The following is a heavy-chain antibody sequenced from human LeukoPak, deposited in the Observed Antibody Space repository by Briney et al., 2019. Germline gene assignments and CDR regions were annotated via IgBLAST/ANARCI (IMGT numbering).Heavy chain of an antibody. CDR3: ARGPPIRGYRYGYDTGYYYSYSMDV. J-gene: IGHJ6*03. CDR1: GYSFTGYY. CDR2: INPNSGDT. V-gene: IGHV1-2*02. Sequence: ASVKVSCKASGYSFTGYYMHWVRQAPGQGLEWMGWINPNSGDTNFAQKFQGRVTMTKDTSTSTVYMELSSLRSEDTAVYYCARGPPIRGYRYGYDTGYYYSYSMDVWGKGTTVTISS. D-gene: IGHD5-18*01.